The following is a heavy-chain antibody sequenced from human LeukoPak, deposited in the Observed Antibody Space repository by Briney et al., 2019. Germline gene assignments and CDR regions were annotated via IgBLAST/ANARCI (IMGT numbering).Heavy chain of an antibody. V-gene: IGHV4-59*01. CDR2: VYYSGNT. Sequence: KPSETLSLTCSVSGVSISNYYWTWIRQPPGKGLEWVGYVYYSGNTNYNPSLKSRVTISVDTSKNQFSLRLTSVTAADTAVYYCARIRRRIVGATIGYYYGMDVWGQGTTVTVSS. CDR1: GVSISNYY. CDR3: ARIRRRIVGATIGYYYGMDV. D-gene: IGHD1-26*01. J-gene: IGHJ6*02.